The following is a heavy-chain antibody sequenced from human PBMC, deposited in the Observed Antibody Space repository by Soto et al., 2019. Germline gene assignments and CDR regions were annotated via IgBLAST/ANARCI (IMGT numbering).Heavy chain of an antibody. D-gene: IGHD2-15*01. CDR1: GFTFSSYA. Sequence: GGSLRLSCAASGFTFSSYAMSWVRQAPGKGLEWVSAISGSGGSTYYADSVKGRFTISRDNSKNTLYLQMNSLRAEDTAVYYCAKDLAPNLGYCSGGRKRDFCYYYYGMDVWGQGTTVTVSS. CDR3: AKDLAPNLGYCSGGRKRDFCYYYYGMDV. J-gene: IGHJ6*02. CDR2: ISGSGGST. V-gene: IGHV3-23*01.